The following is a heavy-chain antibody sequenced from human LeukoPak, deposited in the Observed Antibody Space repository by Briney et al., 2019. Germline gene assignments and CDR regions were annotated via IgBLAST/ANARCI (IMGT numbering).Heavy chain of an antibody. CDR3: ASYSYYMDV. CDR2: IYYRGST. D-gene: IGHD2-21*01. V-gene: IGHV4-59*01. Sequence: PSETLSLTCSVSGGSICSSHWSWIRRPPGKGLEWIGYIYYRGSTNYNPSLKSRVTISVDTSKNQFSLKLSSVTAADTAVYYCASYSYYMDVWGKGTTVTVSS. J-gene: IGHJ6*03. CDR1: GGSICSSH.